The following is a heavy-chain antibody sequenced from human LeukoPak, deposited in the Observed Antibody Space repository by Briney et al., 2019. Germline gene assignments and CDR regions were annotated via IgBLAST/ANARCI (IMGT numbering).Heavy chain of an antibody. V-gene: IGHV3-11*04. CDR3: ARGHWGLDS. CDR1: GFTFSDHY. Sequence: PGGSLSLSCAASGFTFSDHYMSWIRQAPGKGLEWVSYISHTGTTMYYADSVKGRFTLSRDNARNSLYLQMNSLRAEDTAVYYCARGHWGLDSWGQGTLVSVSS. CDR2: ISHTGTTM. D-gene: IGHD7-27*01. J-gene: IGHJ4*02.